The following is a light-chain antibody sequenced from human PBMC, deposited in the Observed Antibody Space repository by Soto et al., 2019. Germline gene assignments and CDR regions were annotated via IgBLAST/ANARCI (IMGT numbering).Light chain of an antibody. CDR1: QNVGKY. Sequence: EIVLTQSPATLSLSPGERATLSCRASQNVGKYLAWYQQKPGQAPRLLIYDSSSRATGVPARFSGSGSGTDFTLTISSLEHEDFALYYCQQRADWPITFGPGTKVDI. J-gene: IGKJ3*01. CDR2: DSS. V-gene: IGKV3-11*01. CDR3: QQRADWPIT.